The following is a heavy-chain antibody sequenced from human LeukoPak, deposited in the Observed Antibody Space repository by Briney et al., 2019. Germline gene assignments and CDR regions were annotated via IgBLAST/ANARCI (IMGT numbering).Heavy chain of an antibody. CDR3: ARRGWTGGYTYAAFDI. CDR2: ISYGGSA. Sequence: SETLSLTCTVSGGSFSSSTHFWGWIRQPPGKGLEWIGSISYGGSAYCNPSLKSRVTISVDTSKNQFSLKLTSVSAADTAMYYCARRGWTGGYTYAAFDIWGQGTMVTVSS. J-gene: IGHJ3*02. CDR1: GGSFSSSTHF. D-gene: IGHD5-18*01. V-gene: IGHV4-39*01.